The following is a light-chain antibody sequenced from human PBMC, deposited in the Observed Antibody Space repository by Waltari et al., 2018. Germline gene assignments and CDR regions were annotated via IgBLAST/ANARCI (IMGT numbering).Light chain of an antibody. CDR3: MQSLQAPLT. Sequence: DIVMTQSPLSLPVTPGETASISCSSSQSLLYSNGHNYVDWYLQTPGQSPKLLIYLGFKRAAGVPDRVSGSGSGTDFTLKISRVEADDIGVYYCMQSLQAPLTFGGGTKVEIK. CDR1: QSLLYSNGHNY. J-gene: IGKJ4*01. CDR2: LGF. V-gene: IGKV2-28*01.